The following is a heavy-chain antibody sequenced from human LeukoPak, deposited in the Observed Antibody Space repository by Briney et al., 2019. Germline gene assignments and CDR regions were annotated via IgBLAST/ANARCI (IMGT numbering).Heavy chain of an antibody. Sequence: GASVKVSCKASGYTFTGYYMHWVRQAPGQGLEWMGRINPNSGGTNYAQKFQGRVTMTRDTSISTAYMELSGLRSDDTAVYYCARGVSSGSDSLYFDYWGQGTLVTVSS. CDR3: ARGVSSGSDSLYFDY. V-gene: IGHV1-2*06. CDR1: GYTFTGYY. CDR2: INPNSGGT. J-gene: IGHJ4*02. D-gene: IGHD3-22*01.